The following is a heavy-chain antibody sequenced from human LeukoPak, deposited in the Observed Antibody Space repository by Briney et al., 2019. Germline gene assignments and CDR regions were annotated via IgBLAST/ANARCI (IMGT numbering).Heavy chain of an antibody. Sequence: PSKTLSLTCIVSGVSISSYSWTWIRQPAGEGLEWIGRIYTSGTTTYEPSLKSRVTMSVDTSKNQFSLKLSSVTAADTAVYYCAGEAGVGYARAFDIWGQGTMVTVSS. V-gene: IGHV4-4*07. D-gene: IGHD5-12*01. CDR1: GVSISSYS. J-gene: IGHJ3*02. CDR2: IYTSGTT. CDR3: AGEAGVGYARAFDI.